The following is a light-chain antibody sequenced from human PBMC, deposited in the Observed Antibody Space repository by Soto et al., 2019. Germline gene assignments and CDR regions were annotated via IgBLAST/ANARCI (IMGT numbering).Light chain of an antibody. CDR3: QQYGSSPQT. Sequence: EIVLTQSPDTLSLSPGERATLSCRASQSVSNSYLAWYQHKPGQAPRLLIYGASSRATGVPDRFSGSGSGTDFTLIISRLEPEDFAVYYCQQYGSSPQTFGQGTKLEIK. CDR1: QSVSNSY. J-gene: IGKJ2*01. CDR2: GAS. V-gene: IGKV3-20*01.